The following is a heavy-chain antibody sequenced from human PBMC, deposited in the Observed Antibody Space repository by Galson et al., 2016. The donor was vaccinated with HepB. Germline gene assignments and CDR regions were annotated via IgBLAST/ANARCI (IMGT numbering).Heavy chain of an antibody. CDR1: GGTISRDA. V-gene: IGHV1-69*13. Sequence: SVKVSCKASGGTISRDAISWVRQAPGQGPEWMGGIIPRFGTSNYAQKFQGRVTMTADESTSTVYMELSSLRPEDTAVYYCARGTYGSGSYNYYYGLDVWGQGTTVTVSS. D-gene: IGHD3-10*01. CDR2: IIPRFGTS. J-gene: IGHJ6*02. CDR3: ARGTYGSGSYNYYYGLDV.